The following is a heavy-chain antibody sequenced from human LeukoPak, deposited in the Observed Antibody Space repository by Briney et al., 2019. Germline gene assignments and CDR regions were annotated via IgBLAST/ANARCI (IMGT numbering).Heavy chain of an antibody. CDR3: ARGNRDTSGFYFYYGMDV. CDR1: GFTLDDYA. CDR2: ISWDSRNI. Sequence: TGGSLRLSCAASGFTLDDYAMFWVRQAPGKGLEWVSGISWDSRNIGYAASVKGRFTTSRDNGKNSLCLQMNSLRPDDTALYYCARGNRDTSGFYFYYGMDVWGPGSTVIVSS. D-gene: IGHD6-19*01. V-gene: IGHV3-9*01. J-gene: IGHJ6*02.